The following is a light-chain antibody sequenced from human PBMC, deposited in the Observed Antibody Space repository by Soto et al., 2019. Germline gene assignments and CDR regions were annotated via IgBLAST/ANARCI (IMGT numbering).Light chain of an antibody. J-gene: IGLJ1*01. CDR2: DVT. CDR1: SRDVGAYNY. Sequence: QSALTQPASVSGSPGQSITISCTGTSRDVGAYNYVSWYQQHPGKAPKLMVYDVTNLPSGVSDRFSGSKSGNTASLTISGLQAEDEADYFCSSHSNITPYVFGTGTKVTVL. V-gene: IGLV2-14*01. CDR3: SSHSNITPYV.